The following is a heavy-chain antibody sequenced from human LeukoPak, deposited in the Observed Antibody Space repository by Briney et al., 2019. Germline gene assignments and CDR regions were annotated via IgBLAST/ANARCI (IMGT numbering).Heavy chain of an antibody. V-gene: IGHV4-4*07. CDR2: IYTSGST. CDR3: AGYSSSWYSVRWFDP. CDR1: GGSISSYY. Sequence: SQTQSLTCTVSGGSISSYYWSWIRQPAGKGLEWIGRIYTSGSTNYNPSLKSRVTMSVDTSKNQFSLKLSSVTAADTAVYYCAGYSSSWYSVRWFDPWGQGTLVTVSS. J-gene: IGHJ5*02. D-gene: IGHD6-13*01.